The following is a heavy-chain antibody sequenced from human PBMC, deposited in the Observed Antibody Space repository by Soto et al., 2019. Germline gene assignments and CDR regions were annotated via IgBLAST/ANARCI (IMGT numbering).Heavy chain of an antibody. Sequence: TSETLSLTCAVYGGSFSGYYWSWIRQPPGKGLEWIGEINHSGSTNYNPSLKSRVTISVDTSKNQFSLKLSSVTAADTAVYYCARAYYYYYYGMDVWGQGTTVTVSS. CDR3: ARAYYYYYYGMDV. CDR2: INHSGST. J-gene: IGHJ6*02. V-gene: IGHV4-34*01. CDR1: GGSFSGYY.